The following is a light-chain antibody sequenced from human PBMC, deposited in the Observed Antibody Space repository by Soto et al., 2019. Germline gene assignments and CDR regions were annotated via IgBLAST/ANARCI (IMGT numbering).Light chain of an antibody. CDR1: QSLNSL. CDR3: QQYYSFPRT. V-gene: IGKV1-5*01. Sequence: DIQMTQSPSTLSASVGDRVTITCRASQSLNSLLAWYQQKPGRAPKLLIYDASTLESGVPSRFSGSGSGTDFTLTISCLQSEDFATYYCQQYYSFPRTFGQGTKVDIK. CDR2: DAS. J-gene: IGKJ1*01.